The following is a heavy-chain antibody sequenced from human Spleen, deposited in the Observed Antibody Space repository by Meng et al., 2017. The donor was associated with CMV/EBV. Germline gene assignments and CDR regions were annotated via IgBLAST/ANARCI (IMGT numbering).Heavy chain of an antibody. CDR3: AKAVDYFGSGSSVYGLDV. V-gene: IGHV4-61*05. D-gene: IGHD3-10*01. Sequence: SETLSLTCTVSGGSIISTTYYWGWIRQSPGKGLEWIGSLYFSGSTNYNPSLKSRVTISRDTSKNRFSLKLNSVTAADTAVYYCAKAVDYFGSGSSVYGLDVWGQGTTVTVSS. CDR2: LYFSGST. CDR1: GGSIISTTYY. J-gene: IGHJ6*02.